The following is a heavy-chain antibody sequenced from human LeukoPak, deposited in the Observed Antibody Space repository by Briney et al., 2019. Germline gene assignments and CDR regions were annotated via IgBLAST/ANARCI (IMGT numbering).Heavy chain of an antibody. CDR1: GFTFSSYS. Sequence: PGGSLRLSCAASGFTFSSYSMNWVRQAPGKGLEWVSSISSSSSYIYYADSVKGRFTISRDNAKNSLYLQMNSLRAEDTAVYYCARDFPRWLQFSGAFDIWGQGTMVTVSS. D-gene: IGHD5-24*01. V-gene: IGHV3-21*01. CDR2: ISSSSSYI. J-gene: IGHJ3*02. CDR3: ARDFPRWLQFSGAFDI.